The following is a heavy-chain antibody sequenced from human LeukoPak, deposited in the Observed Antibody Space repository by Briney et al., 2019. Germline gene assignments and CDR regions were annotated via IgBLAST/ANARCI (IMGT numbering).Heavy chain of an antibody. Sequence: PGGSLRLSCAASGFTFSTYSMHWVRQAPGKGLEWVALIRNDESNKYYADSVKGRFTISRDNSKNTLYLQMNSLRAEDTAVYYCAKDQGYSYGHSLDYWGQGTLVTVSS. D-gene: IGHD5-18*01. J-gene: IGHJ4*02. CDR3: AKDQGYSYGHSLDY. CDR2: IRNDESNK. CDR1: GFTFSTYS. V-gene: IGHV3-30*02.